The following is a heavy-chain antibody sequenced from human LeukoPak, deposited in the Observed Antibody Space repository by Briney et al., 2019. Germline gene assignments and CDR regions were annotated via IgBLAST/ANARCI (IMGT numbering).Heavy chain of an antibody. V-gene: IGHV1-46*01. Sequence: ASVKVSCKASGYIFTSFYIHWVRQVPGQGPEWMGVINPRGGVTSYPQKFQGRVTVTRDTSTSTVYVELGSLTSEDTAVYYCARAPYPRYSSSWFFDYRGQGTLVTVSS. J-gene: IGHJ4*02. CDR2: INPRGGVT. CDR3: ARAPYPRYSSSWFFDY. D-gene: IGHD6-13*01. CDR1: GYIFTSFY.